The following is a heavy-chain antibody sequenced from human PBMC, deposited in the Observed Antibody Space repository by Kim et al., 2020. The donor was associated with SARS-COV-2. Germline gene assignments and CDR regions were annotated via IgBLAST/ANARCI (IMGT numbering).Heavy chain of an antibody. V-gene: IGHV3-53*04. CDR2: ISRVGST. Sequence: ISRVGSTHNADPLKGRCTISRHNSKNTLYLQMNSMRAEDTAVYYCASLTFWGQGTLVTVSS. D-gene: IGHD1-20*01. J-gene: IGHJ4*02. CDR3: ASLTF.